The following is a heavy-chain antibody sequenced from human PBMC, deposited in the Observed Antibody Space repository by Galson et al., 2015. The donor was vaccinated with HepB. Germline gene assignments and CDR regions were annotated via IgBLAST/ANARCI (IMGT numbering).Heavy chain of an antibody. V-gene: IGHV3-23*01. J-gene: IGHJ4*02. CDR3: ARGGYSTYFDY. CDR2: IRATGLSS. Sequence: SLRLSCAASGFTFTSSSMTWVRQAPGRELEWVSTIRATGLSSFYAESVKGRFIISRDNSDIALYLQMNRLRAEDTAVYYCARGGYSTYFDYWGPGTLVTVSS. D-gene: IGHD6-13*01. CDR1: GFTFTSSS.